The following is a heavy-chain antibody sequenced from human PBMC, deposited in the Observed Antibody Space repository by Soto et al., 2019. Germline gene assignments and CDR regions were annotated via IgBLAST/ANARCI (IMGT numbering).Heavy chain of an antibody. CDR1: GFTFRTHG. V-gene: IGHV3-30*03. Sequence: GGSLRLSCAASGFTFRTHGIHWVRQAPGKGLEWVALISYDGSNKYYGDSVKGRFTISRDNSENTLYLQMNSLRAEDTAVYYCARYTSAAIFDSWGQGTLVTVSS. CDR3: ARYTSAAIFDS. CDR2: ISYDGSNK. D-gene: IGHD6-19*01. J-gene: IGHJ4*02.